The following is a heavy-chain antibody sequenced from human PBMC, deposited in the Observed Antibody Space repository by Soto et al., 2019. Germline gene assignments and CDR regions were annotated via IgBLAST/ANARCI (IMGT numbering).Heavy chain of an antibody. CDR3: ARVRGGGPFDD. CDR2: IYYSGST. Sequence: KASETLSLTCTVSGGSISSGGYYWSWIRQHPGKGLEWIGYIYYSGSTYYNPSLKSRVTISVDTSKNQFSLKRTPVTAADTAVYYCARVRGGGPFDDWVQGTLVTVSS. CDR1: GGSISSGGYY. J-gene: IGHJ4*02. V-gene: IGHV4-31*03. D-gene: IGHD1-26*01.